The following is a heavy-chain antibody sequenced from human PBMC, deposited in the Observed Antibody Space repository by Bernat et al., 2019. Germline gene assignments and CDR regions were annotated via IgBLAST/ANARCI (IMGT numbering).Heavy chain of an antibody. V-gene: IGHV1-8*01. CDR3: VRGPAGTDYDFWSGYYYFDY. D-gene: IGHD3-3*01. CDR2: MNPNSGNT. CDR1: GYTFTSYD. J-gene: IGHJ4*02. Sequence: QVQLVQSGAEVKKPGASVKVSCKASGYTFTSYDINWVRQATGQGLEWMGWMNPNSGNTGYAQKFQGRVTMTRNTSISTAYMELSSLRSEDTAVYYCVRGPAGTDYDFWSGYYYFDYWGQGTLVTVSS.